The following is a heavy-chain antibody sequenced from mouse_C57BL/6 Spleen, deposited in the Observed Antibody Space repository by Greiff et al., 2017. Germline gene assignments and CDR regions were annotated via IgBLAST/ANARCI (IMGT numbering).Heavy chain of an antibody. J-gene: IGHJ4*01. CDR1: GFTFSDYG. CDR2: ISSGSSTI. Sequence: EVHLVESGGGLVKPGGSLKLSCAASGFTFSDYGMHWVRQAPEKGLEWVAYISSGSSTIYYADTVKGRFTISRDNAKNTLFLQMTSLRSEDTAMYYCARTGYDYDVGAMDYWGQGTSVTVSS. V-gene: IGHV5-17*01. CDR3: ARTGYDYDVGAMDY. D-gene: IGHD2-4*01.